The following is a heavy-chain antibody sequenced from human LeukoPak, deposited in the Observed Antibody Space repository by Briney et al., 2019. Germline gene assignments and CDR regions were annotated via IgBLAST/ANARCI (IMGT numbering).Heavy chain of an antibody. CDR2: INPKSGGT. D-gene: IGHD6-13*01. CDR3: ASGAESEIAAAANYYFDY. CDR1: GYTFIGYY. J-gene: IGHJ4*02. Sequence: ASVRVSCKTSGYTFIGYYIHWVRQAPGQGLEWMGWINPKSGGTNSAQKFRGRVTLTRDTSISTAYMALSSLRSDDTAVYYCASGAESEIAAAANYYFDYWGQGTLVTVSS. V-gene: IGHV1-2*02.